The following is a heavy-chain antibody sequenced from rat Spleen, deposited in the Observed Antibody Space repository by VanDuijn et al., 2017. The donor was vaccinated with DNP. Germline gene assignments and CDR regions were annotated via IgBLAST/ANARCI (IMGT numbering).Heavy chain of an antibody. Sequence: EVQLVESGGGLVQPGRSLKLSCAASGFTFTDYWMFWIRQAPGKGLEWVASINTDGGSTHYLDSVKGRFTISRDNAKSTLYLQMDSLRSEDTATYYCARHGRVTTVATYWYFDFWGPGTMVTVSS. CDR1: GFTFTDYW. CDR3: ARHGRVTTVATYWYFDF. J-gene: IGHJ1*01. CDR2: INTDGGST. V-gene: IGHV5-25*01. D-gene: IGHD1-3*01.